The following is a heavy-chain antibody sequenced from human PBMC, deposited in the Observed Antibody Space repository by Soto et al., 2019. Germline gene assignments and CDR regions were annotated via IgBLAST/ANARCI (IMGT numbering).Heavy chain of an antibody. CDR1: GFTFSSYA. CDR2: ISSNGGST. CDR3: ARGPGYYFDY. Sequence: EVQLVESGGGLVKPGGSLRLSCAASGFTFSSYAMHWVRQAPGKGLEYVSAISSNGGSTYYANSVKGRFTISRDNYKNTLYLQMGSLRAEDMAVYYCARGPGYYFDYWGQGTLVTVSS. V-gene: IGHV3-64*01. J-gene: IGHJ4*02.